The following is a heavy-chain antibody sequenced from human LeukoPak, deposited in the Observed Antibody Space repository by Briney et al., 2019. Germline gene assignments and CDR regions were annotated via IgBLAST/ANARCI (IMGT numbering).Heavy chain of an antibody. CDR2: IYSGGST. CDR3: ARGCSTSCYEADAFDI. J-gene: IGHJ3*02. Sequence: GGSLRLSCAASGFTVSSNYMSWVRQAPGKGLEWVSVIYSGGSTYYADSVKGRFTISRDNSKNTLYLQMNSLRAEDTAVYYCARGCSTSCYEADAFDIWGQGTMVTVSS. D-gene: IGHD2-2*01. V-gene: IGHV3-66*01. CDR1: GFTVSSNY.